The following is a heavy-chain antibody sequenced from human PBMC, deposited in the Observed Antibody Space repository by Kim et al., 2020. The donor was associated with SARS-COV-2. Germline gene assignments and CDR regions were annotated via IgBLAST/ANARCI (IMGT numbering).Heavy chain of an antibody. CDR3: TRELYSSGSIFHD. J-gene: IGHJ4*02. Sequence: SVKVSCKPSGGTFSTHGISWVRQAPGQGLEWMGGIIPLVGTPNYAQKFQGRVTIIADDSTNTVYLDLTSLTPDDTAIYFCTRELYSSGSIFHDWGQGTRVTVSS. V-gene: IGHV1-69*13. D-gene: IGHD6-25*01. CDR2: IIPLVGTP. CDR1: GGTFSTHG.